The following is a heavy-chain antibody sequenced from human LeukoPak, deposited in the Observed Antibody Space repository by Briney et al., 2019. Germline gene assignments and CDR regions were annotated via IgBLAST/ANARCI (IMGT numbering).Heavy chain of an antibody. D-gene: IGHD3-9*01. Sequence: SGTLSLTCTVSGGSIGTYYWSWIRQPAGKGLEWIGRIFTTGGANYNPSLKSRVTMSLDTSKNLFSLKLNSVTAADTAVYYCAREGAPGDDILTGYTVLYAFDIWGQGTMVTVSS. CDR3: AREGAPGDDILTGYTVLYAFDI. J-gene: IGHJ3*02. CDR1: GGSIGTYY. CDR2: IFTTGGA. V-gene: IGHV4-4*07.